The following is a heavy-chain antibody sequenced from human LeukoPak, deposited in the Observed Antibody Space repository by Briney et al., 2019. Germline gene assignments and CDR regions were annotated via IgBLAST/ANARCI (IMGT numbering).Heavy chain of an antibody. J-gene: IGHJ4*02. CDR3: ARRYCTTTSCYFDY. CDR1: GYGFTACY. V-gene: IGHV1-2*02. D-gene: IGHD2-2*01. CDR2: INPNNGGT. Sequence: GASVKASCKASGYGFTACYIHWVRQAPGQGLEWMGWINPNNGGTSYAQKFQGRATMTRDTSISTAYVELNSLTSDDTAMYYCARRYCTTTSCYFDYWGQGTLVTVSS.